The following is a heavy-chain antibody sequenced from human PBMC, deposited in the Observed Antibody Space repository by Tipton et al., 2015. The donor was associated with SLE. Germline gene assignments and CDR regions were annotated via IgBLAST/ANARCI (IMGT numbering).Heavy chain of an antibody. CDR3: ARGGAREPRGDY. J-gene: IGHJ4*02. Sequence: LRLSCTVSGGSISSYYWSWIRQPPGKGLEWIGEINHSGNTNYNTSLKSRVTISVDTSKNQFSLKLSSVTAADTAVYYCARGGAREPRGDYWGQGTLVTVSS. CDR2: INHSGNT. CDR1: GGSISSYY. D-gene: IGHD1-26*01. V-gene: IGHV4-34*01.